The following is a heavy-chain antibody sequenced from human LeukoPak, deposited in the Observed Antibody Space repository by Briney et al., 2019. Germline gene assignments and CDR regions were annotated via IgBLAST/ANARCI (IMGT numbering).Heavy chain of an antibody. CDR2: IIPIFGTA. Sequence: SVKVSCKASGGTFSTYTISWVRQAPGQGLEWMGGIIPIFGTANYAQKFQGRVTITADESTSTAYMELSSLRSEDTAVYYCARAPGRNSSSWTYYFDYWGQGTLVTVSS. V-gene: IGHV1-69*01. CDR1: GGTFSTYT. CDR3: ARAPGRNSSSWTYYFDY. D-gene: IGHD6-13*01. J-gene: IGHJ4*02.